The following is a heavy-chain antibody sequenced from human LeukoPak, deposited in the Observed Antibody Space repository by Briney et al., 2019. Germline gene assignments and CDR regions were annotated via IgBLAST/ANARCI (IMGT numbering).Heavy chain of an antibody. CDR3: ARGQLGSGYFDWLSAYYFDY. CDR1: GYTFTSYY. V-gene: IGHV1-46*01. CDR2: INPTGGST. J-gene: IGHJ4*02. Sequence: ASVKVSCKASGYTFTSYYMHWVRQAPGQGLEWTGIINPTGGSTSYAQKFQGRVTMTRDTSTSTVYMELSSLRSEDTAVYYCARGQLGSGYFDWLSAYYFDYWGQGTLVTVSS. D-gene: IGHD3-9*01.